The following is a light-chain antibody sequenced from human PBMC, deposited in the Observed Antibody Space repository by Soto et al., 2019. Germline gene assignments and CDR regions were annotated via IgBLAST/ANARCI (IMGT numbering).Light chain of an antibody. CDR3: QKYSSVPV. CDR2: AAS. J-gene: IGKJ3*01. Sequence: DIQMPQSPTSLSASVGDRVTITCRASQGIRNFVAWYHQKPGKAPKLLIYAASTLHSGVPSRFSGSGSGTDFTLTINSLQPEDVATYSCQKYSSVPVFGPGTKVEIK. V-gene: IGKV1-27*01. CDR1: QGIRNF.